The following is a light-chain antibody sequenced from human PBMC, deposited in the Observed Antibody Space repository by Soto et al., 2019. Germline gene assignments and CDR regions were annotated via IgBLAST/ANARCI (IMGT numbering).Light chain of an antibody. CDR2: AAS. CDR3: QESYSTPRT. Sequence: IHMTQSASSVSASVGDRVTITGRASQSISSYLNWYQQKPGTAPKLLIYAASSLQSGVPSRFSGSVPGKDFTLTISSLQPEDFATYYCQESYSTPRTFGQGTKVAIK. V-gene: IGKV1-39*01. CDR1: QSISSY. J-gene: IGKJ1*01.